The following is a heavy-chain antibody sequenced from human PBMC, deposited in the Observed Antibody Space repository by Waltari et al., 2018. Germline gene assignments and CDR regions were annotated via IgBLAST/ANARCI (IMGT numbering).Heavy chain of an antibody. J-gene: IGHJ6*04. Sequence: DVQIWESGGDLVQPGGSLRLSGVVSGFTWGEYGMTWVGRVRGKGLEWVSVLYSSGRTNYRDSVKGRFTISRDESKNTLFLEMNNLRPDDTAKYYCAKMGGLYISGWPDSTSYMDVWGKGTTVTVSS. CDR3: AKMGGLYISGWPDSTSYMDV. D-gene: IGHD3-22*01. CDR2: LYSSGRT. V-gene: IGHV3-23*03. CDR1: GFTWGEYG.